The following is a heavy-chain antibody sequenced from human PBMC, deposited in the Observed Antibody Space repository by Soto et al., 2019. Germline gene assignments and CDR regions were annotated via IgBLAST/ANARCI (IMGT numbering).Heavy chain of an antibody. V-gene: IGHV3-74*01. Sequence: PGGSLRLSCAASGFTFSSYWMHWVRQAPGKGLVWVSRINSDGSSTNYADFVKGRFAISRDNAKNTLYLQMNSLRVEDTAVYYCSRVGGSTWHWGQGTLVTVPS. J-gene: IGHJ4*02. CDR3: SRVGGSTWH. CDR2: INSDGSST. D-gene: IGHD1-26*01. CDR1: GFTFSSYW.